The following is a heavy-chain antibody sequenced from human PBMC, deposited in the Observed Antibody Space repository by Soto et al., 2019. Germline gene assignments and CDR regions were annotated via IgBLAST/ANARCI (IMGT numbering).Heavy chain of an antibody. V-gene: IGHV5-51*01. J-gene: IGHJ6*02. Sequence: EVQLVQSGAEVKKPGESLKISCKGSGYSFTSYWIGWVRQMPGKGLEWMGIIYPGDSDTRYSPSFQGQVTVSADKSISTAYLQWSSLKASDTAMYYCARTSAAGKYYYGMDVWGQGTTVTVSS. CDR2: IYPGDSDT. CDR1: GYSFTSYW. CDR3: ARTSAAGKYYYGMDV. D-gene: IGHD6-13*01.